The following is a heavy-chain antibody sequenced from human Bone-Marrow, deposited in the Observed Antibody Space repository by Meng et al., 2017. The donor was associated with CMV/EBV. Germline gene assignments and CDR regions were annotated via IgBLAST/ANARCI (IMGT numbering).Heavy chain of an antibody. J-gene: IGHJ4*02. CDR1: GYAYSSSV. D-gene: IGHD6-13*01. CDR3: ARRIAAAGLDY. Sequence: SWESSGYAYSSSVLYWVRQDRGQWLEWIGWIIVDNGNTKYSQKFQGTVTITRDTSASTTYMELSSLRAEDTAVYYCARRIAAAGLDYWGQGTLVTVSS. CDR2: IIVDNGNT. V-gene: IGHV1-3*01.